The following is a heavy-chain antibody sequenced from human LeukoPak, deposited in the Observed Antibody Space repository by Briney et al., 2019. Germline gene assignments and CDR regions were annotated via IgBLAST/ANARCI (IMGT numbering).Heavy chain of an antibody. CDR3: ARERITMILSYFDY. Sequence: TSETLSLTCTVSGGSISSYYWSWIRQPPGKGLEWIGYIYYSGSTNYNPSLKSRVTISVDTSKNQFSLKLSSVTAADTAVYYCARERITMILSYFDYWGQGTLVTVSS. V-gene: IGHV4-59*01. CDR1: GGSISSYY. J-gene: IGHJ4*02. D-gene: IGHD3-22*01. CDR2: IYYSGST.